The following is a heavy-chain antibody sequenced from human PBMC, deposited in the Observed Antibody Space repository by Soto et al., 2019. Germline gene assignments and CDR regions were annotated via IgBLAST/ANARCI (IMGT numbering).Heavy chain of an antibody. CDR3: TRVYRELLWFGEPVHFDP. J-gene: IGHJ5*02. V-gene: IGHV3-72*01. Sequence: GGSLRLSCAASGFSLSAHYMDWVRQAPGKGLEWVGRITNGPYSYTTDYAASVKGRFTISRDDSKSIAYLQMNSLKTEDTAVYYCTRVYRELLWFGEPVHFDPWGQGTLVTVSS. D-gene: IGHD3-10*01. CDR2: ITNGPYSYTT. CDR1: GFSLSAHY.